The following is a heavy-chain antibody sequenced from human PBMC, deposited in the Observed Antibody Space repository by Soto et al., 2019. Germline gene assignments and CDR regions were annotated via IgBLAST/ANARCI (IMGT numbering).Heavy chain of an antibody. Sequence: QVQLVESGGGVAQPGRSLRLSCAASGFTFSSYAMHWVREAPGKGLEWVAVISYDGSNKYYADSVKGRFTISRDNSKNTLYLQMNSLRAEDTAVSYCARIWSDAFDIWGQGTMVTVSS. CDR3: ARIWSDAFDI. D-gene: IGHD1-1*01. V-gene: IGHV3-30-3*01. CDR1: GFTFSSYA. CDR2: ISYDGSNK. J-gene: IGHJ3*02.